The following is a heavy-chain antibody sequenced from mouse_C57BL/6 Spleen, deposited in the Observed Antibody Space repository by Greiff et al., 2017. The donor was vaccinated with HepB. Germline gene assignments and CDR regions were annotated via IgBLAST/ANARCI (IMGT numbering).Heavy chain of an antibody. CDR3: ARKDGDGGYFDV. J-gene: IGHJ1*03. D-gene: IGHD3-3*01. CDR1: GYSITSGYY. Sequence: EVKLVESGPGLVKPSQSLSLTCSVTGYSITSGYYWNWIRQFPGNKLEWMGYISYDGSNNYNPSLKNRISITRDTSKNQFFLKLNSVTTEDTATYYCARKDGDGGYFDVWGTGTTVTVSS. CDR2: ISYDGSN. V-gene: IGHV3-6*01.